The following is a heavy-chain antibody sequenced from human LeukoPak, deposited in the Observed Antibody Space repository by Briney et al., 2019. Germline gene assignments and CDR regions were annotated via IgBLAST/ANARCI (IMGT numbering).Heavy chain of an antibody. CDR1: GFTFSNFW. D-gene: IGHD3-22*01. CDR3: ARARGSGRGGYRFDY. V-gene: IGHV3-66*01. J-gene: IGHJ4*02. Sequence: GGSLRLSCAGSGFTFSNFWMNWVRQAPGKGLEWVSVIYSGGSTYYADSVKGRFTISRDNSKNTLYLQMNSLRAEDTAVYYCARARGSGRGGYRFDYWGQGTLVTVSS. CDR2: IYSGGST.